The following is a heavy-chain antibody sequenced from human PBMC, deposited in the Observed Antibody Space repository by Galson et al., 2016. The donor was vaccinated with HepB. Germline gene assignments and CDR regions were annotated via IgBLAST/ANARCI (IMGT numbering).Heavy chain of an antibody. D-gene: IGHD2-21*02. J-gene: IGHJ6*02. Sequence: SLRLSCADSGFTFISYAMHWVRQAPGKGLEWVAVISSDGKKKYYGDSVRGRFTISRDSSKNTLYLQMDSLGPDDTAVYYCANSVRGGIGDCYGNYYYYGLDLWGQGTAVTVAS. CDR3: ANSVRGGIGDCYGNYYYYGLDL. CDR1: GFTFISYA. CDR2: ISSDGKKK. V-gene: IGHV3-30*04.